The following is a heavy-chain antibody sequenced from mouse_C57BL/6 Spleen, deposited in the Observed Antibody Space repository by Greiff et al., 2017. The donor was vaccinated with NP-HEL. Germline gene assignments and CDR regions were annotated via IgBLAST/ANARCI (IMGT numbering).Heavy chain of an antibody. V-gene: IGHV1-50*01. CDR2: IDPSDSYT. CDR1: GYTFTSYW. D-gene: IGHD2-1*01. CDR3: ARGYGNYEDY. J-gene: IGHJ4*01. Sequence: VQLQQPGAELVKPGASVKLSCKASGYTFTSYWMQWVKQRPGQGLEWIGEIDPSDSYTNYNQKFKGKATLTVDTSSSTAYMQLSSLTSEDSAVYYCARGYGNYEDYWGQGTSVTVSS.